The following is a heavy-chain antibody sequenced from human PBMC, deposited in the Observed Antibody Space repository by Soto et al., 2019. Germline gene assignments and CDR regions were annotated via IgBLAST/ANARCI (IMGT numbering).Heavy chain of an antibody. CDR2: ISAYNGNT. J-gene: IGHJ5*02. CDR1: GYTFTSYG. D-gene: IGHD3-16*02. V-gene: IGHV1-18*01. CDR3: AREHAHYGYIWGSYRENWFDP. Sequence: ASVKVSCKASGYTFTSYGISWVRQAPGQGLEWMGWISAYNGNTNYAQKLQGRVTMTTDTSTSTAYMELRSLRSDDTAVYYCAREHAHYGYIWGSYRENWFDPWGQGTLVTVSS.